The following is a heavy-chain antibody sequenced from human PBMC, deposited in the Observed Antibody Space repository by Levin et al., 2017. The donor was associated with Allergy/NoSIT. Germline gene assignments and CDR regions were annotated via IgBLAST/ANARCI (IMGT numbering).Heavy chain of an antibody. CDR2: IFYSGST. Sequence: ASETLSLTCSVSDGSVNNGDYYWSWFRQPPGQGLEWIAYIFYSGSTNYNPSLKGRVTISVDTSRNQFSLNVRSVTAADTAVYFCARGRTHENWFDPWGQGSLVIVSS. CDR3: ARGRTHENWFDP. J-gene: IGHJ5*02. V-gene: IGHV4-61*08. CDR1: DGSVNNGDYY. D-gene: IGHD3/OR15-3a*01.